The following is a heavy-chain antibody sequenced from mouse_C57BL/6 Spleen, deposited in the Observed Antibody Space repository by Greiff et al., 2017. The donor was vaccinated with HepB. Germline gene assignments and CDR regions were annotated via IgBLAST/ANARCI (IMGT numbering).Heavy chain of an antibody. J-gene: IGHJ2*01. V-gene: IGHV1-55*01. D-gene: IGHD1-1*01. CDR3: ARFPRSSYYFDY. CDR2: IYPGSGST. CDR1: GYTFTSYW. Sequence: QVQLQQSGAELVKPGASVKMSCKASGYTFTSYWITWVKQRPGQGLEWIGDIYPGSGSTNYNEKFKSKATLTVDTSSSTAYMQLSSLTSEDSAVYDCARFPRSSYYFDYWGQGTTLTVSS.